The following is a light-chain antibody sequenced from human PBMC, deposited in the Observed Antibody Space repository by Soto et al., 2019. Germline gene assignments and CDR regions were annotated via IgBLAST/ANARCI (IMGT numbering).Light chain of an antibody. CDR3: QQSYSTTIT. Sequence: IQRTQSPSSLSASVGNRVTITCRASQSISSYLNWYQYKPGKAPKVLIYGASSLQSGVPSRFSVSGSGTDFTLTISRLKHEDFATYYCQQSYSTTITFCQGTRLEIK. J-gene: IGKJ5*01. V-gene: IGKV1-39*01. CDR1: QSISSY. CDR2: GAS.